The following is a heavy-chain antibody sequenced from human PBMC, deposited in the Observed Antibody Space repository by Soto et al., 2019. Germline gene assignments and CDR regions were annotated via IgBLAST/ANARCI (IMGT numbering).Heavy chain of an antibody. CDR1: GYTFSAYT. CDR2: INAGSGNT. J-gene: IGHJ3*02. CDR3: ARDTETLGPRANDALDI. D-gene: IGHD3-3*02. V-gene: IGHV1-3*01. Sequence: QAQLVQSGAEMKKPGASVKVSCKATGYTFSAYTMNWVRQAPGQSLEWMGWINAGSGNTKYSQNFPGRVRITRDTSASTVYTELTGLTSEDTAVYYCARDTETLGPRANDALDIWGQGTMVTVSS.